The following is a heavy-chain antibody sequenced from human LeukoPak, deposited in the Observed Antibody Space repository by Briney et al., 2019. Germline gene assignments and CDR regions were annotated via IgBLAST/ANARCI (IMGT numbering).Heavy chain of an antibody. D-gene: IGHD3-22*01. V-gene: IGHV3-33*01. CDR2: IWYDGSNK. CDR1: GFTFSSYG. Sequence: GGSLRLSCAASGFTFSSYGMHWVRQAPGKGLEWVAVIWYDGSNKYYADSVKGRFTISRDNSKNTLYLQMNSLRAEDTAVYYCARDRGSYETGQLQHWGQGTLVTVPS. CDR3: ARDRGSYETGQLQH. J-gene: IGHJ1*01.